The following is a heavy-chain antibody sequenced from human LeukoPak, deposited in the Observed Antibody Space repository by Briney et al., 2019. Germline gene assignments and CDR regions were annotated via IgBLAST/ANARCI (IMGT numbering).Heavy chain of an antibody. CDR3: ARGLGYSYGTDFDY. V-gene: IGHV3-48*02. J-gene: IGHJ4*02. CDR2: ISSSSSTI. CDR1: GFTFSSYS. D-gene: IGHD5-18*01. Sequence: PGGSLRLSCAASGFTFSSYSMNWVRQAPGKGLEWVSYISSSSSTIYYADSVKGRFTISRDNAKNSLYLQMNSLRDEDTAVCYCARGLGYSYGTDFDYWGQGTLVTVSS.